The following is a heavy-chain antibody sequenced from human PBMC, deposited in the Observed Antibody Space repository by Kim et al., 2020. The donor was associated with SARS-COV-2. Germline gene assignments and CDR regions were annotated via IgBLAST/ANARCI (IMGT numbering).Heavy chain of an antibody. V-gene: IGHV3-15*01. CDR1: GFTFSNAW. Sequence: GGSLRLSCAASGFTFSNAWMSWVRQAPGKGLEWVGRIKSKTDGGTTDYAAPVKGRFTISRDDSKNTLYLQMNSLKTEDTAVYYCTTDAQGPIIVATILPDYYYYGMDVWGQGTTVTVSS. J-gene: IGHJ6*02. D-gene: IGHD5-12*01. CDR2: IKSKTDGGTT. CDR3: TTDAQGPIIVATILPDYYYYGMDV.